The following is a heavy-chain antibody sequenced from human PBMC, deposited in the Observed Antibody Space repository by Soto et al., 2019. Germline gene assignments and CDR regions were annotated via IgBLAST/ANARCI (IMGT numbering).Heavy chain of an antibody. CDR3: AKGPSLSGGRYLDL. D-gene: IGHD3-10*01. V-gene: IGHV3-30*18. J-gene: IGHJ2*01. CDR1: GFTFSSYG. Sequence: QVQLVESGGGVVQPGRSLRLSCAASGFTFSSYGMHWVRQAPGKGLEGVAVISYDGSNEYFAASVKGRITISRDNSKNTLYLQMNTLVDEDTALYYCAKGPSLSGGRYLDLWGRGTLVTVSS. CDR2: ISYDGSNE.